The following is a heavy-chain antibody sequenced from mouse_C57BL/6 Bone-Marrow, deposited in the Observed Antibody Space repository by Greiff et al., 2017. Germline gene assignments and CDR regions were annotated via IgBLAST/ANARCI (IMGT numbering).Heavy chain of an antibody. CDR2: ISSGGSYT. CDR3: ARLFQFAY. J-gene: IGHJ3*01. CDR1: GFTFSSYG. Sequence: EVQLVESGGDLVKPGGSLKLSCAASGFTFSSYGMSWVRQTPDKRLDWVATISSGGSYTYYPDSVKGRFTISRDNAKNTLYLQMSSLKSEDTAMYYCARLFQFAYWGQGTLVTVSA. V-gene: IGHV5-6*01.